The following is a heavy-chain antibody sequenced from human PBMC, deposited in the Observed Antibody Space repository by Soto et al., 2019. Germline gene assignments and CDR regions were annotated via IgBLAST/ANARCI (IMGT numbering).Heavy chain of an antibody. V-gene: IGHV4-59*08. CDR1: GGSISNYY. D-gene: IGHD3-3*01. Sequence: SETLSLTCTVSGGSISNYYWSWIRQPPGKGLEWIGYIYYRGGTNYKSSLKSRVTISVDTSKNQFSLKLSSVTAADTAVYYCARLLGITSVFDIWGQGTMVTVSS. CDR3: ARLLGITSVFDI. J-gene: IGHJ3*02. CDR2: IYYRGGT.